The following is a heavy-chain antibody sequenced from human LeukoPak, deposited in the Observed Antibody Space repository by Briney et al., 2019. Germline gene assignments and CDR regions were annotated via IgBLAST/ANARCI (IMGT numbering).Heavy chain of an antibody. D-gene: IGHD3-16*02. CDR3: ARDYDYVWGSYRPIDY. V-gene: IGHV1-18*01. J-gene: IGHJ4*02. Sequence: ASVKVSCKVSGYTFTSYGISWVRQAPGQGLKWMGWISAYNGNTNYAQKLQGRVTMTTDTSTSTAYMELRSLRSDDTAVYYCARDYDYVWGSYRPIDYWGQGTLVTVSS. CDR2: ISAYNGNT. CDR1: GYTFTSYG.